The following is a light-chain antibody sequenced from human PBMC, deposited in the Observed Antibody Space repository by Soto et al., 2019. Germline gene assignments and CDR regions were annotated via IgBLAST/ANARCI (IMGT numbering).Light chain of an antibody. CDR2: GAS. V-gene: IGKV3-15*01. Sequence: EIVMTQSPGTLSVSPGERATISCRASQSVSSNLAWYQQKPGQAPRLLIYGASTRATGIPSRFSGSRSGTEFTLTISSLQSEDFAVYYCQQYNNWPRTFGQGTKVEIK. CDR1: QSVSSN. CDR3: QQYNNWPRT. J-gene: IGKJ1*01.